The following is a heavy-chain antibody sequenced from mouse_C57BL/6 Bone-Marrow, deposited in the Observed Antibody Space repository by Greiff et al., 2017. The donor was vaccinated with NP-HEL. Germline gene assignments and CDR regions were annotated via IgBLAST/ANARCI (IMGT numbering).Heavy chain of an antibody. D-gene: IGHD1-1*01. Sequence: QVHVKQPGAELVKPGASVKLSCKASGYTFTSYWMHWVKQRPGRGLEWIGRIAPNSGGTKYNEKFKSKATLTVDKPSSTAYMQLSSLTSEDSAVYYCARGTTVVATRGYFDYWGQGTTLTVSS. CDR1: GYTFTSYW. J-gene: IGHJ2*01. V-gene: IGHV1-72*01. CDR3: ARGTTVVATRGYFDY. CDR2: IAPNSGGT.